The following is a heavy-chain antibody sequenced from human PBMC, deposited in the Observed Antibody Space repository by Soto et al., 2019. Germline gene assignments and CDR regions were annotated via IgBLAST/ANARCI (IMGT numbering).Heavy chain of an antibody. Sequence: SETLSLTCTVSGGSVSSGSYYWSWIRQPPGKGLEWIGYIYYSGSTNYNPSLKSRVTISVDTSKNQFSLKLSSVTAADTAVYYCARGVLLWFGDHNWFDPWGQGTLVTVSS. J-gene: IGHJ5*02. CDR1: GGSVSSGSYY. D-gene: IGHD3-10*01. CDR3: ARGVLLWFGDHNWFDP. V-gene: IGHV4-61*01. CDR2: IYYSGST.